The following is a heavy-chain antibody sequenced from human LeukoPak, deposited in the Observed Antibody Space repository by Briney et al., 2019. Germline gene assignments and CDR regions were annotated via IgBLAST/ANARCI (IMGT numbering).Heavy chain of an antibody. Sequence: SETLSLTCAVYGGSFSGYYWSWIRQPPGKGPKWIGEINHSGSTNYNPSLKSRVTISVDTSKNQFSLKLSSVTAADTAVYYCASIRTHYYYDSSGYRTDWGQGTLVTVSS. D-gene: IGHD3-22*01. V-gene: IGHV4-34*01. CDR3: ASIRTHYYYDSSGYRTD. J-gene: IGHJ4*02. CDR2: INHSGST. CDR1: GGSFSGYY.